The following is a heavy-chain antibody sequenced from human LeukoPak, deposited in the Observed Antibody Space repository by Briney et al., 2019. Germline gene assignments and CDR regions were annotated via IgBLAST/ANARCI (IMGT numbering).Heavy chain of an antibody. Sequence: GASVKVSCMASGGTFSSYAISWVRQAPGQGLEWMGGIIPIFGTANYAQKFQGRVTITTDESTSTAYMELSSLRSEDTAVYYCARDRRYSSSSYYDYWGQGTLVTVSS. J-gene: IGHJ4*02. V-gene: IGHV1-69*05. CDR3: ARDRRYSSSSYYDY. CDR1: GGTFSSYA. D-gene: IGHD6-6*01. CDR2: IIPIFGTA.